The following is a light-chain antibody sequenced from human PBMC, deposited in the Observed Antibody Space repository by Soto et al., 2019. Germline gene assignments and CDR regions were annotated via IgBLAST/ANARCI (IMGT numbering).Light chain of an antibody. V-gene: IGKV1-5*03. CDR1: QTNSSW. Sequence: DIQMTQSPSTLSGSVEDRVTITCLASQTNSSWLAWYQQKPRKAPKLLIYNASTLKSGVISRFCGGGSWTEVSLTISSLQPADFATYYCQHYNSYSEAFGQGTKVDIK. J-gene: IGKJ1*01. CDR2: NAS. CDR3: QHYNSYSEA.